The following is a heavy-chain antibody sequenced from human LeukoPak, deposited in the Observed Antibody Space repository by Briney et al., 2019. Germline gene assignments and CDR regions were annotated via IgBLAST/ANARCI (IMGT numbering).Heavy chain of an antibody. CDR2: ISGSGGST. Sequence: RGSLRLSCAASGFTFSSYAMSWVRQAPGKGLEWVSAISGSGGSTYYADSVKGRFTISRDNSKNTLYLQMNSLRAEDTAVYYCAKDIVVVRDIYYYGMDVWGKGTTVTVSS. CDR1: GFTFSSYA. D-gene: IGHD2-15*01. V-gene: IGHV3-23*01. CDR3: AKDIVVVRDIYYYGMDV. J-gene: IGHJ6*04.